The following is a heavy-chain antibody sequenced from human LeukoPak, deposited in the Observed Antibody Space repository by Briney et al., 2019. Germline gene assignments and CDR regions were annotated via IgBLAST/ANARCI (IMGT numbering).Heavy chain of an antibody. D-gene: IGHD3-22*01. V-gene: IGHV5-51*01. CDR1: GYSFTSYW. Sequence: GESLKISCKGSGYSFTSYWIGWVRQMPGKGLEWMGIIYPGDSDTRYSPSFQGQVTISDGKSISTAYLQWSSLKASYTAMYYCARLNYYDSSGYPGPTTVYYFDSWGQGTLGTASS. CDR3: ARLNYYDSSGYPGPTTVYYFDS. CDR2: IYPGDSDT. J-gene: IGHJ4*02.